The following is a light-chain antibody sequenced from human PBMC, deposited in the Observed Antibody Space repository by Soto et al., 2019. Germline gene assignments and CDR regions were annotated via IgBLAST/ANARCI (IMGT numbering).Light chain of an antibody. CDR3: CSYTSSSIRV. V-gene: IGLV2-14*01. CDR1: SSDIGNYDF. Sequence: QSVLTQPASVSGSPGQSITISCTGTSSDIGNYDFVSWYQQVPGTAPKAMIYEVSSRPSGVSNRLSGSKSGNTASLTISGLQADDEADYYCCSYTSSSIRVFGGGTKLTVL. J-gene: IGLJ3*02. CDR2: EVS.